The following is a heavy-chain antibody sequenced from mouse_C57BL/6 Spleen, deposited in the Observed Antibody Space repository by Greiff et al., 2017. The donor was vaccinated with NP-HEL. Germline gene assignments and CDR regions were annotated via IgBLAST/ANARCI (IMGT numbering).Heavy chain of an antibody. D-gene: IGHD2-4*01. CDR1: GYTFTSYW. J-gene: IGHJ4*01. CDR3: ARAVLYYDYDGYAMDY. Sequence: QVQLKQPGAELVKPGASVKLSCKASGYTFTSYWMHWVKQRPGQGLEWIGMIHPNSGSTNYNEKFKSKATLTVDKSSSTAYMQLSSLTSEDSAVYYCARAVLYYDYDGYAMDYWGQGTSVTVSS. V-gene: IGHV1-64*01. CDR2: IHPNSGST.